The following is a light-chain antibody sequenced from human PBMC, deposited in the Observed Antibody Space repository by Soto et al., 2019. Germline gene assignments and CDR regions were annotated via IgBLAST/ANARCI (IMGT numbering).Light chain of an antibody. V-gene: IGLV3-21*02. CDR1: NIGSKR. CDR3: QVWDSSSDHRM. Sequence: SYELTQPPSVSVAPGQTARITCGGNNIGSKRVHWYQQKPGQAPVLVVHDDSDRPSGIPERLSGSNSGNTATLSISRVEAGDEADYYCQVWDSSSDHRMFGGGTKRTVL. J-gene: IGLJ3*02. CDR2: DDS.